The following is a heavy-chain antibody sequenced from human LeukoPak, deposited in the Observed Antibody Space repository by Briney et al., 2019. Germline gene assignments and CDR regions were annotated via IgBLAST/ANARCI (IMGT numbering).Heavy chain of an antibody. CDR3: ARDLTHYGSGSYSDY. CDR1: GYTFTSYG. J-gene: IGHJ4*02. V-gene: IGHV1-18*01. D-gene: IGHD3-10*01. Sequence: GASVKVSCKASGYTFTSYGISWVRQAPGQGLEWMGWISAYNGNTNYAQKLQGRVTMTTDTSTSTAYMELRSLRPDDTAVYYCARDLTHYGSGSYSDYWGQGTLVTVSS. CDR2: ISAYNGNT.